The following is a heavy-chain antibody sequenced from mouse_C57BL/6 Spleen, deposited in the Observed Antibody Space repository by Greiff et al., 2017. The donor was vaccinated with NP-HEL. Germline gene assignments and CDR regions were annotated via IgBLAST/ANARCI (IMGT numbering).Heavy chain of an antibody. CDR2: IDPSDSYT. Sequence: VQLQQPGAELVKPGASVKLSCKASGYTFTSYWMQWVKQRPGQGLEWIGEIDPSDSYTNYNQKFKGRATLTVDTSSSTAYMQLSSLTSEDSAVYYGARKGVYYDYDWFAYWGQGTLVTVSA. CDR1: GYTFTSYW. J-gene: IGHJ3*01. D-gene: IGHD2-4*01. V-gene: IGHV1-50*01. CDR3: ARKGVYYDYDWFAY.